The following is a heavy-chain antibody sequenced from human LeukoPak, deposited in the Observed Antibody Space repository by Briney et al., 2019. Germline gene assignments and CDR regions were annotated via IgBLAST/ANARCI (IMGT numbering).Heavy chain of an antibody. V-gene: IGHV1-69*10. J-gene: IGHJ4*02. Sequence: VAPVKVSCKASGGTFSKYAINWVRQAPGKGLEWMGGIIPALGSSNYAQKFQGRVTLTTDTSTNTAYMEMSSLRSEDTAVYYCARVGPLGGSSWYAGILGYSDFWGQGTLVTVSS. CDR1: GGTFSKYA. CDR3: ARVGPLGGSSWYAGILGYSDF. D-gene: IGHD6-13*01. CDR2: IIPALGSS.